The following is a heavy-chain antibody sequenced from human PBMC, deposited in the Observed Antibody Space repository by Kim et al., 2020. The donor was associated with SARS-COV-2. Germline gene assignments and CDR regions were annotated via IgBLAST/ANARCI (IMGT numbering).Heavy chain of an antibody. V-gene: IGHV3-74*01. CDR3: ARASGGSSYI. D-gene: IGHD2-15*01. Sequence: GGSLRLSCAASGFTFSSYWMYWVRLVPGKGLVSVAIIKSDGSWTGYADSVKGRFTISRDNTKNMLYLQMNSLRAEDTAVYYCARASGGSSYICGQGTSVTASS. J-gene: IGHJ3*02. CDR1: GFTFSSYW. CDR2: IKSDGSWT.